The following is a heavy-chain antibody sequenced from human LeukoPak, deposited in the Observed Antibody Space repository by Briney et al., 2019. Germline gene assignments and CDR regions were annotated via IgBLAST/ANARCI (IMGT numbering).Heavy chain of an antibody. D-gene: IGHD1-26*01. CDR1: GYTFTSYY. J-gene: IGHJ5*02. Sequence: ASVKVSCKASGYTFTSYYMHWVRQAPGQGLEWMGLINPTGGSTGYAQKFQGRVTMTRDMSTSTDYMELSSLRSEDTAIYYCARDNSVGDNAWWFDPWGQGALVTVSS. CDR3: ARDNSVGDNAWWFDP. CDR2: INPTGGST. V-gene: IGHV1-46*01.